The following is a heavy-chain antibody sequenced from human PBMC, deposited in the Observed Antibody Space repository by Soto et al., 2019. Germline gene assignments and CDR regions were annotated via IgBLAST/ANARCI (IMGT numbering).Heavy chain of an antibody. CDR1: GFTFSSYG. CDR3: ARGYSSSSPLDY. Sequence: LRLSCAASGFTFSSYGMHWVRQAPGKGLEWVAVIWYDGSNKYYADSVKGRFTISRDNSKNTLYLQMNSLRAEDTAVYYCARGYSSSSPLDYWGQGTLVTVSS. J-gene: IGHJ4*02. CDR2: IWYDGSNK. D-gene: IGHD6-6*01. V-gene: IGHV3-33*01.